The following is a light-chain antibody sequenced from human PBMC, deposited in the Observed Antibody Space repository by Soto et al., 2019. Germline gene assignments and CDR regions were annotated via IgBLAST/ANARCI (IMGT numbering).Light chain of an antibody. CDR3: QQYGSSPIT. CDR1: QSIMNNY. Sequence: EIVLTQSPGTLPLSPGERVTLSCRASQSIMNNYLAWYQQKPGQAPRLLIYGAFSRVTGIPDRFSGSGPGTDFTLTISRLEPEDFALYYCQQYGSSPITFGQGTRLEIK. CDR2: GAF. V-gene: IGKV3-20*01. J-gene: IGKJ5*01.